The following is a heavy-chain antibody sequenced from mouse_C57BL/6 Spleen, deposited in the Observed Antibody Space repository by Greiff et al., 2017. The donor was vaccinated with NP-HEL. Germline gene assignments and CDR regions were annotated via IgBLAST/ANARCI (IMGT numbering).Heavy chain of an antibody. CDR3: ARRPYPSYAMDY. CDR1: GYTFTSYW. V-gene: IGHV1-50*01. CDR2: IDPSDSYT. D-gene: IGHD5-1*01. J-gene: IGHJ4*01. Sequence: QVQLQQPGAELVKPGASVKLSCKASGYTFTSYWMQWVKQRPGQGLEWIGEIDPSDSYTNYNQKFKGKATLTVDTSSSTAYMQLSSLTSEDSAVCYCARRPYPSYAMDYWGQGTSVTVSS.